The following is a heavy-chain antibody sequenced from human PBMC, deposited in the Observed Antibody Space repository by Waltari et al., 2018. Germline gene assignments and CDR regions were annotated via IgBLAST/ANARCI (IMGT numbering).Heavy chain of an antibody. D-gene: IGHD1-26*01. CDR1: GFTFSSYE. V-gene: IGHV3-48*03. Sequence: EVQLVESGGGLVQPGGSLRLSCAASGFTFSSYEMNWVRQAPGKGLEWVSYISSSGSNIYYADAGKGRFTISRDNAKNSLYLQMNSLRAEDTAVYYCARDPLAGWEPLDYWGQGTLVTVSS. CDR2: ISSSGSNI. CDR3: ARDPLAGWEPLDY. J-gene: IGHJ4*02.